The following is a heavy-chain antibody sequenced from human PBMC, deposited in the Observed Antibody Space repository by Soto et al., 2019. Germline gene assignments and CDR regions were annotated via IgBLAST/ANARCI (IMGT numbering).Heavy chain of an antibody. J-gene: IGHJ6*04. CDR3: VREIASRL. Sequence: EVQVVESGGGLVQPGGSLRLSCAASGFTFTRYWMTWVRQAPGRGLEWVPNINKDGSGKSYVDAVKGRFTISRDNAKSSLYLQMNSRRADDTAVYYCVREIASRLWGKGTTVIVSS. V-gene: IGHV3-7*01. CDR1: GFTFTRYW. CDR2: INKDGSGK. D-gene: IGHD2-21*01.